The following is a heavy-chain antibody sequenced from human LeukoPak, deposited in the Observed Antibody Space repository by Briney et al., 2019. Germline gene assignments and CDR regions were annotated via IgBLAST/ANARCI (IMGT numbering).Heavy chain of an antibody. V-gene: IGHV3-48*01. CDR2: ISSSSSTI. CDR3: AKGPYAGVYYFDY. D-gene: IGHD2-2*01. Sequence: GGSLRLSCAASGFTFSSYSMNWVRQAPGKGLEWVSYISSSSSTIYYADSVKGRFTISRDNSKNTLYLQMNSLRAEDTAVYYCAKGPYAGVYYFDYWGQGTLVTVSS. CDR1: GFTFSSYS. J-gene: IGHJ4*02.